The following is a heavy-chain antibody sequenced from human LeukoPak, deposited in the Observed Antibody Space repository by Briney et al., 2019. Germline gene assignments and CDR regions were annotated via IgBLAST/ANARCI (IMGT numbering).Heavy chain of an antibody. CDR2: LKQDGSEK. D-gene: IGHD2/OR15-2a*01. Sequence: GGSLRLSCAASEFTFSNSWMSWVRQAPGKGLEWVANLKQDGSEKYYVDSVKGRFTISRDNAKNSLYLQMNSLRAEDTALYYCARDSGRFSLYYMDVWGKGTTVTVSS. J-gene: IGHJ6*03. V-gene: IGHV3-7*03. CDR3: ARDSGRFSLYYMDV. CDR1: EFTFSNSW.